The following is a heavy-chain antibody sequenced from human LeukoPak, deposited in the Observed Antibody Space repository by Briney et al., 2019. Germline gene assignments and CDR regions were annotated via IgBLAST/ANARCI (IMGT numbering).Heavy chain of an antibody. V-gene: IGHV4-39*01. CDR2: IYYSGST. CDR1: GGSISSSSYY. J-gene: IGHJ4*02. D-gene: IGHD4-11*01. Sequence: PSETLSLTCTVSGGSISSSSYYWGWIRQPPGKGLEWIGSIYYSGSTYYNPSLKGRVTISVDTSKNQFSLKLSSVTAADTAVYYCARAKTDYPFDYWGQGTLVTVSS. CDR3: ARAKTDYPFDY.